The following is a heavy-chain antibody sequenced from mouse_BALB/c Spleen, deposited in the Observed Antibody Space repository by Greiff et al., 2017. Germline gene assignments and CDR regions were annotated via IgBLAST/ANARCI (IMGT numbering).Heavy chain of an antibody. Sequence: EVQLQESGGGLVQPGGSMKLSCVASGFTFSNYWMNWVRQSPEKGLEWVAEIRLKSNNYATHYAESVKGRFTISRDDSKSSVYLQMNNLRAEDTGIYYRTRQELYYFDYWGQGTTLTVSS. CDR1: GFTFSNYW. J-gene: IGHJ2*01. CDR3: TRQELYYFDY. CDR2: IRLKSNNYAT. V-gene: IGHV6-6*02.